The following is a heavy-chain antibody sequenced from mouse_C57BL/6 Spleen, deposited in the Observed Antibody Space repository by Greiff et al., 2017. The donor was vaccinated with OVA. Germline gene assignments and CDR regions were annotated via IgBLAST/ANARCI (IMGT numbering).Heavy chain of an antibody. D-gene: IGHD1-1*01. CDR2: LSDGGSYT. Sequence: EVNVVESGGGLVKPGGSLKLSCAASGFTFSSYAMSWVRQTPEKRLEWVATLSDGGSYTYYPENVKGRFTISRDNAKNHLYLQMSHLKSEDTAMYYCARGSYYGSSHWYFDVWGTGTTVTVSS. J-gene: IGHJ1*03. CDR1: GFTFSSYA. CDR3: ARGSYYGSSHWYFDV. V-gene: IGHV5-4*03.